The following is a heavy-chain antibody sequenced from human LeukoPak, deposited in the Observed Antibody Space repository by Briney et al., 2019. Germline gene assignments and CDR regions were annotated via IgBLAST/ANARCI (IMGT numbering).Heavy chain of an antibody. CDR3: ARGHRDSSGREYFQH. J-gene: IGHJ1*01. V-gene: IGHV1-8*01. Sequence: ASVKVSCKASGYTFTNNDINWVRQATGQGLEWMGWMNPNSGNTGYAQKFQGRVTMTRNTSISTAYMELSSLRSEDTAVYYCARGHRDSSGREYFQHWGQGTLVTVSS. CDR2: MNPNSGNT. D-gene: IGHD3-22*01. CDR1: GYTFTNND.